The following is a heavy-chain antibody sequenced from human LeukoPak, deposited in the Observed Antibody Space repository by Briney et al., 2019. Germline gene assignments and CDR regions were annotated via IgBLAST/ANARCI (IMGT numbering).Heavy chain of an antibody. V-gene: IGHV3-33*06. CDR3: AKGADYGDFLYFDS. J-gene: IGHJ4*02. CDR2: IWYDGSNK. CDR1: GFTFSSYG. Sequence: GGSLRLSCAASGFTFSSYGMHWVRQAPGKGLEWVAVIWYDGSNKYYADSVKGRFTISRDNSKNTLYLQMNSLRAEDTARYYCAKGADYGDFLYFDSWGQGTLVTVSS. D-gene: IGHD4-17*01.